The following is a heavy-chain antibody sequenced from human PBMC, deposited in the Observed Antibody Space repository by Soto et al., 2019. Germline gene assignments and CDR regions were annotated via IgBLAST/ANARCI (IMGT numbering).Heavy chain of an antibody. CDR1: GFTFSSYS. D-gene: IGHD2-2*02. J-gene: IGHJ5*02. CDR3: ASSMGYCSSPSCHIHWFDL. Sequence: GGSLRLSCAASGFTFSSYSMNWVRQAPGKGLEWVSTISSSGIHIYYADSVTGRFTISRDNAKNSLYLQMNTLRAEDTAVYYCASSMGYCSSPSCHIHWFDLWGQGTLVTVSS. V-gene: IGHV3-21*01. CDR2: ISSSGIHI.